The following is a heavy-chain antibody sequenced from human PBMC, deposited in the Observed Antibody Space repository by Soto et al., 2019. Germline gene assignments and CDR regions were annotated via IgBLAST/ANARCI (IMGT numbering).Heavy chain of an antibody. CDR1: GFTFNNYA. D-gene: IGHD2-21*02. CDR2: ISRSSSTI. Sequence: WWSLRLSCAASGFTFNNYAMIWVRQSPGKGLEWVSYISRSSSTIFYADSVKGRFIISRDNSRNTLYVQMNSLRVEDTAVYYCAKTRSEVVTDTPEFDYWGQGTVVTVSS. V-gene: IGHV3-23*01. J-gene: IGHJ4*02. CDR3: AKTRSEVVTDTPEFDY.